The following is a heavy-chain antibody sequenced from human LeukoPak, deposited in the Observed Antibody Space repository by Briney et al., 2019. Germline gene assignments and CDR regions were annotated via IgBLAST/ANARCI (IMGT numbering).Heavy chain of an antibody. J-gene: IGHJ4*02. CDR3: ARLKERFGVDY. CDR1: GGSISSYY. CDR2: IYYSGST. Sequence: SETLSLTCTVSGGSISSYYWSWIRQPPGKGLEWIGYIYYSGSTNYHPSLKSRVTISVDTSKNQFSLKLSSVTAADTAVYYCARLKERFGVDYWGQGTLVTVSS. V-gene: IGHV4-59*01. D-gene: IGHD3-10*01.